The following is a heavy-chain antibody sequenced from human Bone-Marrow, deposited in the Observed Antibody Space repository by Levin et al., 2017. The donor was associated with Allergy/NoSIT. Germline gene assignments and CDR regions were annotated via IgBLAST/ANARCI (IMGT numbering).Heavy chain of an antibody. V-gene: IGHV3-30*18. J-gene: IGHJ6*02. Sequence: GGSLRLSCAASGFTFNSYDMHWVRQAPGKGLEWVARISYGGNNQYYADSVRGRFTISRDNSKNTLLLQMNNLRAEDMAVYFCAKAAGNTGYGMDVWGQGTTVSVSS. D-gene: IGHD5-18*01. CDR2: ISYGGNNQ. CDR3: AKAAGNTGYGMDV. CDR1: GFTFNSYD.